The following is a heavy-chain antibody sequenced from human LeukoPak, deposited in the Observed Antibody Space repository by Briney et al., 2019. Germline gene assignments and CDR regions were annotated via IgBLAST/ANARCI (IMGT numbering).Heavy chain of an antibody. J-gene: IGHJ3*02. CDR1: GFTVSSNY. V-gene: IGHV3-53*01. CDR3: TREQRCSGGSCYLQYAFDI. CDR2: LYSGGST. Sequence: GGSLRLSCGACGFTVSSNYMSWVRQAPGKGLEWVSVLYSGGSTYYADSVKGRFTISRDNSKNTLYLQMNSLRAEDTAVYYCTREQRCSGGSCYLQYAFDIWGQGTMVTVSS. D-gene: IGHD2-15*01.